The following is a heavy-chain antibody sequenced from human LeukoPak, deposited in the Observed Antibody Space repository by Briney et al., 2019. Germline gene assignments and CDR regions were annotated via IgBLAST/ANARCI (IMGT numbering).Heavy chain of an antibody. V-gene: IGHV3-7*01. J-gene: IGHJ5*02. CDR1: GFTFSHAW. Sequence: GGSLRLSCAASGFTFSHAWMSWVRQAPGKGLEWVTNIKQDGSERDYVDSVKGRFTISRDNARNSLHLQMNSLRAEDTAVYYCARGQVWFDPWGQGTLVTVSS. CDR3: ARGQVWFDP. CDR2: IKQDGSER.